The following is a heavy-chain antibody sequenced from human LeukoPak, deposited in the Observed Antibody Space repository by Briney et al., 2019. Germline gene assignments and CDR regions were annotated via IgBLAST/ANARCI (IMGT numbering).Heavy chain of an antibody. CDR2: ISGSGGST. Sequence: GGSLRLSCAASGFTFSSYDMSWVRQAPGKGLEWVSVISGSGGSTYNTDSVKGRFTISRDNSKNTVYLQMDSLRVEDTAVYFCARDRVMIMFGGVRDYYGMDVWGQGTTVTVSS. CDR3: ARDRVMIMFGGVRDYYGMDV. D-gene: IGHD3-16*01. J-gene: IGHJ6*02. CDR1: GFTFSSYD. V-gene: IGHV3-23*01.